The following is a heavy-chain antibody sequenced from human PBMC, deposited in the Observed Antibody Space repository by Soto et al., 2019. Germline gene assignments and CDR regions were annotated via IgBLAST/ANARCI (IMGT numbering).Heavy chain of an antibody. CDR2: INPKGRGT. CDR1: GYTFTDYF. CDR3: ARVTLKAGNWFDP. V-gene: IGHV1-2*02. J-gene: IGHJ5*02. Sequence: QVQLVQSGAEVKKPGASVKVSCKASGYTFTDYFIHWVRQAPGQGVEWMGWINPKGRGTNYAQKFQGRVTMTRDTSNSTAYMELRGLRSDDTAVYYCARVTLKAGNWFDPWGQGTLVTVSS.